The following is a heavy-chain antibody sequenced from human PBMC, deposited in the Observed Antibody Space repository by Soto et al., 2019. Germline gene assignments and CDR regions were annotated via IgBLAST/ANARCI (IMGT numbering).Heavy chain of an antibody. V-gene: IGHV1-69*01. CDR3: ARGYDVNSELDY. J-gene: IGHJ4*02. D-gene: IGHD3-22*01. CDR2: ILPTSVTP. Sequence: QVQLVQSGAEVKQPGSSVKVSCQASGGTFRGYAISWVRQAPGQGLEWLGGILPTSVTPNYAQKFQGRVTLTADESTNTAFLELRSLRSADTAVYYCARGYDVNSELDYWGQGTLVTVSS. CDR1: GGTFRGYA.